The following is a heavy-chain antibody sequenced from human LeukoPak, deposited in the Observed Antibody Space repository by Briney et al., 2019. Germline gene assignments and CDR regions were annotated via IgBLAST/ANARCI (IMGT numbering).Heavy chain of an antibody. Sequence: PGVSLRLSCTASGFTFSDYDMHWVRQSTGKGLEWVAAIGTAGDTYYPGSVKGRFTISRENAKNSLYLQMNSLRAGDTAVYYCARVAKERVGGVYYFDYWGQGTLVTVSS. J-gene: IGHJ4*02. V-gene: IGHV3-13*01. CDR1: GFTFSDYD. CDR3: ARVAKERVGGVYYFDY. CDR2: IGTAGDT. D-gene: IGHD1-1*01.